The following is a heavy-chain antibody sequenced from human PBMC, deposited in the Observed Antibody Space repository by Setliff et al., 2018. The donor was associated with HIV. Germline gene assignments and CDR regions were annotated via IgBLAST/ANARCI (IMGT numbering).Heavy chain of an antibody. J-gene: IGHJ5*02. CDR1: GYTFTAYY. Sequence: ASVKVSCKASGYTFTAYYIHWVRQAPGQGLEWMGWINSNNGGTKYAQNFQGRVTMTRDTSITTAYMELSRLISDDTAVYYCARDKSSGWYWFDPWGQGTLVTVSS. D-gene: IGHD6-19*01. CDR2: INSNNGGT. CDR3: ARDKSSGWYWFDP. V-gene: IGHV1-2*02.